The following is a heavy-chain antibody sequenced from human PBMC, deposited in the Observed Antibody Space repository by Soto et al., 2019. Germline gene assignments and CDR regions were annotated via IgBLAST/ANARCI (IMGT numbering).Heavy chain of an antibody. Sequence: XESLKLSCKSSGNRFTNHWIGWVRQMPGKGLEWMGIINPGDSDTRYSPSFQGQVTISADKSISTAYLQWSSLKASDTAMYYCASHISGNWFDPRGQGTLVTVSS. V-gene: IGHV5-51*01. CDR3: ASHISGNWFDP. CDR2: INPGDSDT. J-gene: IGHJ5*02. D-gene: IGHD1-26*01. CDR1: GNRFTNHW.